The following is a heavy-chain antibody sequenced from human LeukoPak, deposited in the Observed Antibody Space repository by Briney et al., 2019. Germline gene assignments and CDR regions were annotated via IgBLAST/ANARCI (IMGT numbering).Heavy chain of an antibody. CDR3: ARDPGEEYYGSGSLSWFDP. CDR1: GYTFTSYD. D-gene: IGHD3-10*01. J-gene: IGHJ5*02. V-gene: IGHV1-8*03. CDR2: MSPKSANT. Sequence: ASVKVSCKASGYTFTSYDINWVRQATGQGLEWMGWMSPKSANTGFAQKFQGRVTITRDTSISTAYMELSSLTSEDTAVYYCARDPGEEYYGSGSLSWFDPWGQGTLVTVSS.